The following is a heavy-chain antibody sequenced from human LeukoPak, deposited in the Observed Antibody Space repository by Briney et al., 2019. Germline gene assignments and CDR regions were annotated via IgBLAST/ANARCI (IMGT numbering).Heavy chain of an antibody. D-gene: IGHD6-13*01. CDR2: ISYDGTNK. V-gene: IGHV3-30*04. Sequence: PGGSLRLSCAASGFTFSSYAMHWVRQAPGKGLEWVALISYDGTNKNYADSVKGRFTISRDDSKNTLYLQINSLRAEDTAVYYCARLKAVAGTAYYFDYWGQGTLVTVSS. J-gene: IGHJ4*02. CDR1: GFTFSSYA. CDR3: ARLKAVAGTAYYFDY.